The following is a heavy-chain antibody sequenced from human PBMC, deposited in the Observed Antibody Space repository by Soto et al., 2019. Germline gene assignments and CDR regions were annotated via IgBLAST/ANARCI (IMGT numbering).Heavy chain of an antibody. Sequence: SDPLSQTSTVPHAYINNSSRRWPQQSRVWGLEWIGHIFYSGSTNYNPALKSRVTISVDTSKSQFSLKLSSVTAADTAVYYCAKDSGYNYGYFRWFDPWGQGTLVTVS. J-gene: IGHJ5*02. CDR1: HAYINNSS. CDR3: AKDSGYNYGYFRWFDP. D-gene: IGHD5-18*01. V-gene: IGHV4-59*01. CDR2: IFYSGST.